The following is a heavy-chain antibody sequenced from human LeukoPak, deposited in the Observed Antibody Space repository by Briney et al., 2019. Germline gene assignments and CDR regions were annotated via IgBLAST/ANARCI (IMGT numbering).Heavy chain of an antibody. CDR1: GFTFSSYG. CDR3: AKNPRSIAVSGTYYYYGMDV. J-gene: IGHJ6*02. D-gene: IGHD6-19*01. V-gene: IGHV3-30*02. Sequence: PGGSLRLSCAASGFTFSSYGMHWVRQAPGKGLEWVAFIRYDGSNKYYADSVKGRFTISRDNSKNTLYLQMNSLRAEDTAVYYCAKNPRSIAVSGTYYYYGMDVWGQGTTVTVSS. CDR2: IRYDGSNK.